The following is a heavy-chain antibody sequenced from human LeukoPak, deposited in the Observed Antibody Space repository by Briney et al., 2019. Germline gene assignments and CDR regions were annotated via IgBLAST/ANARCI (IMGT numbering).Heavy chain of an antibody. CDR2: ISKDDESAQ. J-gene: IGHJ3*02. Sequence: GRSLRLSCAASGFTFSSYDMHWVRQAPGKGMEWVATISKDDESAQYYADSVKGRFTISRDNSKKTLYLQMSSMGAEDTDVYYCARVFRPSLTVFIISAAFDIWGQGTIVTISS. V-gene: IGHV3-30-3*01. CDR3: ARVFRPSLTVFIISAAFDI. CDR1: GFTFSSYD. D-gene: IGHD3-3*01.